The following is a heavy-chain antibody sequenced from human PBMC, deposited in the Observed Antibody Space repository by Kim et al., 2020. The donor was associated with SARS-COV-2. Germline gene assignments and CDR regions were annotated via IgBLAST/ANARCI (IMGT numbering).Heavy chain of an antibody. CDR3: ARLRGPGSWNPPDT. D-gene: IGHD3-10*01. CDR2: MSYDGSDK. CDR1: GFTFTGYG. J-gene: IGHJ5*02. V-gene: IGHV3-30*03. Sequence: GGSLRLSCAASGFTFTGYGMYWVRQAPGKGLEWVAVMSYDGSDKFYADSVKGRFTFSRDNSKNTVYLQMSGLKTDDTAIYYCARLRGPGSWNPPDTWGQGTLVTVSS.